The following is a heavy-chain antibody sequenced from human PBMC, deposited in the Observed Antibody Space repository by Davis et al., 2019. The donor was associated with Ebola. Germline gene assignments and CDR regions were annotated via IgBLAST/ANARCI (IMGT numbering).Heavy chain of an antibody. Sequence: ASVKVSCKASGYTFSSYDINWVRQATGQGLEWMGWMNPNSGNTGYAQKFQGRVTMTRNTSTNTAYMELSGLTSEDTAVYYCARERAGTRFDPWGQGTLVTVSS. CDR1: GYTFSSYD. J-gene: IGHJ5*02. D-gene: IGHD1-14*01. V-gene: IGHV1-8*01. CDR3: ARERAGTRFDP. CDR2: MNPNSGNT.